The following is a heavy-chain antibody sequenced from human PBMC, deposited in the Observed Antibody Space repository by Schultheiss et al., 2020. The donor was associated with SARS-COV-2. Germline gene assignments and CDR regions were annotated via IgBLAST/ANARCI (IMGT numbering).Heavy chain of an antibody. D-gene: IGHD1-14*01. Sequence: GSLRLSCAASGFTFSNAWMSWVRQAPGKGLEWVGRIKSKTDGGTTDYAAPVKGRFTISRDDSKNTLYLQMNSLRAEDTAVYYCAKAGHFAPPYDYWGQGTLVTVSS. CDR3: AKAGHFAPPYDY. V-gene: IGHV3-15*01. CDR1: GFTFSNAW. CDR2: IKSKTDGGTT. J-gene: IGHJ4*02.